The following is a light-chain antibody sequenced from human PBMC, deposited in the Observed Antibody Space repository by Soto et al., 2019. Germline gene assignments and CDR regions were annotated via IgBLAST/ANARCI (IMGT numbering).Light chain of an antibody. CDR2: WAS. CDR1: QTVFYGINKKNY. Sequence: DIVMTQSPDSLAVSLGERATMHCKSSQTVFYGINKKNYLAWYQHKPGQPPKLLIYWASTRESGVPDRFSGSGSGTDFTLTINSLQAEDVAVYYCQQSYSPPLTFGGGTKVGSN. CDR3: QQSYSPPLT. V-gene: IGKV4-1*01. J-gene: IGKJ4*01.